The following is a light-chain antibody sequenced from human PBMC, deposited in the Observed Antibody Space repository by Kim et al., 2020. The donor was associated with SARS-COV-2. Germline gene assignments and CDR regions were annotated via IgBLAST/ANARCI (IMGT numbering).Light chain of an antibody. J-gene: IGKJ5*01. CDR1: RGVTSNY. CDR3: PPYGTPPST. Sequence: SPGEKATLSCRASRGVTSNYFAWYQQKPGQAPRLLIYIASSRATGIPDRFSGSGSGTGFTLTASRLEPADLAVYCCPPYGTPPSTFGQGTRLEI. V-gene: IGKV3-20*01. CDR2: IAS.